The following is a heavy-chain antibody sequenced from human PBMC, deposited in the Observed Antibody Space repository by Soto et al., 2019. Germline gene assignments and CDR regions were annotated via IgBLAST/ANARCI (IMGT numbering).Heavy chain of an antibody. J-gene: IGHJ4*02. CDR1: GYTFTSYG. CDR2: IKTYNGNT. CDR3: ARDRALELGDY. D-gene: IGHD1-26*01. Sequence: QVQLVQSGAEVKKPGASVKVSCKASGYTFTSYGISWVRQAPGQGLEWMGWIKTYNGNTNYAQKLPGRVTMTTATSTSSAYMELRSLRAADTAVYYCARDRALELGDYWGQGTLVTVSS. V-gene: IGHV1-18*01.